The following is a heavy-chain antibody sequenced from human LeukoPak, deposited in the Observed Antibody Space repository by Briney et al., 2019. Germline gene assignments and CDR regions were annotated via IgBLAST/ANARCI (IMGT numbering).Heavy chain of an antibody. Sequence: ASVKVSCTASADASTNSCFHWVRQTPRHGLQYLGIVDPSVAAPTYAQRFQGRVTMTRDTSTRTIYMELRSLQPEDTAVYYCAGSRLRFLQWDYWGQGTVVTVSS. V-gene: IGHV1-46*01. CDR3: AGSRLRFLQWDY. J-gene: IGHJ4*02. CDR2: VDPSVAAP. CDR1: ADASTNSC. D-gene: IGHD3-3*01.